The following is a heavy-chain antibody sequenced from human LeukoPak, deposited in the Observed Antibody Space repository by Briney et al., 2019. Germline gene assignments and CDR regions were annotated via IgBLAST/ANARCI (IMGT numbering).Heavy chain of an antibody. CDR3: ASTRTRGYSYGNFDY. D-gene: IGHD5-18*01. J-gene: IGHJ4*02. Sequence: PGGSLRLSCAASGFTVSSNYMSWVRQAPGTGLEWVSAIYGGGRTYYADSAKGRFTISRDNSKNTLYLQMNSLRAEDTAVYYCASTRTRGYSYGNFDYWGQGTLVTVSS. CDR2: IYGGGRT. CDR1: GFTVSSNY. V-gene: IGHV3-53*01.